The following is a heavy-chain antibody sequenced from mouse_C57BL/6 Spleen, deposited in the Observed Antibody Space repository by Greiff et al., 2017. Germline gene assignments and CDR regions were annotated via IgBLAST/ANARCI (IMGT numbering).Heavy chain of an antibody. V-gene: IGHV1-81*01. D-gene: IGHD2-12*01. CDR3: ASKDSNDDYCDY. CDR2: ISPRTGNT. CDR1: GYTFTSYG. J-gene: IGHJ2*01. Sequence: VQLQQSGAELARPGASVKLSCKASGYTFTSYGISWVKQRTGQGLEWIGEISPRTGNTSYNEKFKGKATLTADKSSSTAYMELHSRTSEDSAVYFCASKDSNDDYCDYWGQGTTLTVSS.